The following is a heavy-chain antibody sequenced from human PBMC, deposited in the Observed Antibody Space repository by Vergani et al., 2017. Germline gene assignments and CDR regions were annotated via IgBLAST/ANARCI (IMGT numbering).Heavy chain of an antibody. J-gene: IGHJ5*02. D-gene: IGHD6-6*01. CDR3: AKGWVLAARPNNWFDP. Sequence: EVQLVESGGGLVQPGGSLKLSCAASGFTFSGSAMHWVRQAPGKGLEWVGRIRSKANSYATAYAASVKGRFTISRDDSKNTLYLQMNSLRAEDTAVYYCAKGWVLAARPNNWFDPWGQGTLVTVSS. CDR2: IRSKANSYAT. V-gene: IGHV3-73*02. CDR1: GFTFSGSA.